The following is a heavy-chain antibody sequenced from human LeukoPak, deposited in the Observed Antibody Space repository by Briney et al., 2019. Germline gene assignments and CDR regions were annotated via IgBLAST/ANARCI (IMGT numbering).Heavy chain of an antibody. CDR2: ISSSSSYI. J-gene: IGHJ6*03. CDR1: GFTFSNAW. V-gene: IGHV3-21*01. CDR3: ARDRQLTPYYYYYYYMDV. Sequence: GGSLRLSCAASGFTFSNAWMSWVRQAPGKGLEWVSSISSSSSYIYYADSVKGQFTISRDNAKNSLYLQMNSLRAEDTAVYYCARDRQLTPYYYYYYYMDVWGKGTTVTVSS. D-gene: IGHD2-2*01.